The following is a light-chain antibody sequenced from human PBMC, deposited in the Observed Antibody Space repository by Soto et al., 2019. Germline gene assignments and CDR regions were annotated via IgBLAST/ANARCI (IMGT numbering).Light chain of an antibody. V-gene: IGKV1-39*01. CDR1: QIISNY. J-gene: IGKJ2*01. Sequence: DIQMTQSPSSLSASVGDRVTITCRASQIISNYLNWYQQKPGKAPKLLIYATSSLQSGVPSSFSGSGSGTDFTLTISSLQPEDFATYYCQQSHSTPYTFGQGKKLEIK. CDR2: ATS. CDR3: QQSHSTPYT.